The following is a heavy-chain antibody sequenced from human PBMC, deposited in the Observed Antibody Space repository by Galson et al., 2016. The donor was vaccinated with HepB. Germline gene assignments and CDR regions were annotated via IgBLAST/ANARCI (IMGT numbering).Heavy chain of an antibody. J-gene: IGHJ4*02. Sequence: LRLSCAASGFTFTSYTMNWVRQAPGKGLEWVSSISPSDTYIYYADSMKGRFTVSRDNPENSLYLQMNSLRVEDTAVYYCTSETINPEGKFDYWGQGVLVTVSS. V-gene: IGHV3-21*01. CDR2: ISPSDTYI. CDR1: GFTFTSYT. D-gene: IGHD5-12*01. CDR3: TSETINPEGKFDY.